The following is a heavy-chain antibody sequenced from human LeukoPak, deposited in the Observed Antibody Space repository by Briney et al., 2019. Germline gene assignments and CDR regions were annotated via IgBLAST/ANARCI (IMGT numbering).Heavy chain of an antibody. CDR1: GFIFSTYN. CDR3: AKRGYSYGYSYYFDY. Sequence: GGSLRLSCSASGFIFSTYNMNWVRQAPGKALEWVSSITSSSSRTYYADSVKGRYTISRDNAKNSLYLQMDSLRAEDTAVFYCAKRGYSYGYSYYFDYWGQGTLVTVSS. CDR2: ITSSSSRT. V-gene: IGHV3-21*04. D-gene: IGHD5-18*01. J-gene: IGHJ4*02.